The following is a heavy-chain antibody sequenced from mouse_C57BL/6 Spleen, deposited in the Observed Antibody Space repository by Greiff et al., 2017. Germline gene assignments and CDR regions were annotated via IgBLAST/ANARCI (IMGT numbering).Heavy chain of an antibody. CDR1: GYTFTDYE. CDR3: TRRYGSSLWYFDV. Sequence: QVQLQQSGAELVRPGASVTLSCKASGYTFTDYEMHWVKQTPVQGLEWIGAIDPETGGTAYNQKFKGKAILTADKSSSTAYMELRSLTSEDSAVYYCTRRYGSSLWYFDVWGTGTTVTVSS. CDR2: IDPETGGT. D-gene: IGHD1-1*01. V-gene: IGHV1-15*01. J-gene: IGHJ1*03.